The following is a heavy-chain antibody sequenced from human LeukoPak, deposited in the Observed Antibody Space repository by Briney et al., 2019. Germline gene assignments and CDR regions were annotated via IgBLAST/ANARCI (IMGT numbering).Heavy chain of an antibody. V-gene: IGHV3-23*01. D-gene: IGHD3-10*01. Sequence: GGSLRLSCSVSGITLSNYGMSWVRQAPGKGLEWVAGIIGSGGKTNYADSVKGRFTISRDNPKNTLYLQMSSLRVEDTAVYFCAKRGVVIRVFLVGFHKEAYYFDSWGQGALVTVSS. CDR1: GITLSNYG. CDR3: AKRGVVIRVFLVGFHKEAYYFDS. J-gene: IGHJ4*02. CDR2: IIGSGGKT.